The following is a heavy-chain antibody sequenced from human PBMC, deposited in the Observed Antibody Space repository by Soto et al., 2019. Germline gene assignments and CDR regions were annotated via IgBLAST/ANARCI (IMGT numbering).Heavy chain of an antibody. CDR2: IYYSGST. Sequence: SETLSLTCTVSGGSISSYYWSWIRQPPGKGLEWIGYIYYSGSTNYNPSLKSRVTISVDTSKNQFSLKLSSVTAADTAVYYCARVSYYGSGSPDYWGQGTLVTVSS. CDR1: GGSISSYY. J-gene: IGHJ4*02. V-gene: IGHV4-59*12. D-gene: IGHD3-10*01. CDR3: ARVSYYGSGSPDY.